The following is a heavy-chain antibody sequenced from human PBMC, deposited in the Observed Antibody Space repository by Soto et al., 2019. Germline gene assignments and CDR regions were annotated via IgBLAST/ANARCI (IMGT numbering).Heavy chain of an antibody. CDR3: ARDLGVALATLTPDI. CDR2: ITTSSSFR. CDR1: GFTLSIYS. V-gene: IGHV3-21*01. J-gene: IGHJ4*02. Sequence: PGGSLRLSCAASGFTLSIYSMNWVRQAPGKGLEWVADITTSSSFRFYADSLKGRFTISRDDAKNSIYLQMNSLRDEDTGVYYCARDLGVALATLTPDIWGRGTLVTVSS. D-gene: IGHD2-15*01.